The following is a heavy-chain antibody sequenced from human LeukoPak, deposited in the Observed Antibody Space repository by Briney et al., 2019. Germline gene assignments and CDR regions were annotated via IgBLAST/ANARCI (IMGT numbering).Heavy chain of an antibody. J-gene: IGHJ4*02. CDR3: ARVSIWFGELWVDY. Sequence: SETLSLTCTVSGGSITSANFYWSWIRQPAGKGQEWIGRIYTSGSTSYNPSLESRVIISVDTSKNQFSLKLSSVTAADTAVYYCARVSIWFGELWVDYWGQGTLVTVSS. D-gene: IGHD3-10*01. V-gene: IGHV4-61*02. CDR2: IYTSGST. CDR1: GGSITSANFY.